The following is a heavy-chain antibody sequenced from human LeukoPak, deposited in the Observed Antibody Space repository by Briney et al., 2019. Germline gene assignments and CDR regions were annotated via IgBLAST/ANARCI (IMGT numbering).Heavy chain of an antibody. J-gene: IGHJ1*01. V-gene: IGHV4-59*08. CDR3: ARHGCSGGGRPFQH. D-gene: IGHD2-15*01. Sequence: SETLSLTCTVSGGSINNYYWSWIRQPPGKGLEWIGYIYYSGSTNYNASLKSRVTILVDTSKNQFSLKLNSVTAADTAVYYCARHGCSGGGRPFQHWGQGTQVTVSS. CDR1: GGSINNYY. CDR2: IYYSGST.